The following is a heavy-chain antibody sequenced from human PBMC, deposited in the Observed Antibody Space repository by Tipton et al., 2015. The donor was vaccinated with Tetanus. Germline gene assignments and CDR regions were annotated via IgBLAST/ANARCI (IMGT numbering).Heavy chain of an antibody. CDR3: ARRRSAVLGGSYHWYFDL. Sequence: QLVQSGAEVRKPGESLKISCQGSGYNFSYYSIGWVRHMPGKGLEWMGIVDPRDSGATYGPSFQGQVTISTDKSISTAYVHWTSRRASDTAIYYCARRRSAVLGGSYHWYFDLWGRGTLVTVSS. CDR1: GYNFSYYS. CDR2: VDPRDSGA. D-gene: IGHD2-15*01. V-gene: IGHV5-51*01. J-gene: IGHJ2*01.